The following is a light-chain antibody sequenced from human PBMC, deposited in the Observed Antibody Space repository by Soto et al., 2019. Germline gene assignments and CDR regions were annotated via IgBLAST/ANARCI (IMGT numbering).Light chain of an antibody. CDR2: AAS. J-gene: IGKJ3*01. CDR1: KSISSW. V-gene: IGKV1-39*01. Sequence: DIQMTQSPSTRSASLGERVTITVRASKSISSWLDWYQQKPGKAPKLLIYAASSLQSGVPSRFSGSGSGTDFTLTISSLQPEDFATYFCQQSYITPRAFGPGTKVDIK. CDR3: QQSYITPRA.